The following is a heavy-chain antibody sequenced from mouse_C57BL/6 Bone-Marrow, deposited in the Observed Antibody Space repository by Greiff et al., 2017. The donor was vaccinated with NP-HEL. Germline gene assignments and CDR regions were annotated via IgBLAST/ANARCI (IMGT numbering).Heavy chain of an antibody. D-gene: IGHD2-3*01. V-gene: IGHV5-12*01. CDR1: GFTFSDYY. Sequence: DVKLVESGGGLVQPGGSLKLSCAASGFTFSDYYMYWVRQTPEKRLEWVAYISNGGGSTYYPDTVKGRFTISRDNAKNTLYLQMSRLKSEDTAMYYCARRGGWYYFDYWGQGTTLTVSS. J-gene: IGHJ2*01. CDR2: ISNGGGST. CDR3: ARRGGWYYFDY.